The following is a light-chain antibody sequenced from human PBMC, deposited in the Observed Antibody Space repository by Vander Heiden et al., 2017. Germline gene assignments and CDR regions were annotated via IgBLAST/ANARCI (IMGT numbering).Light chain of an antibody. CDR2: GNS. Sequence: SLLTQPPSASGHPGQLVTLSCTRISSNIRAGSDVHWYQQLPGTAPNLLIYGNSNRPSGVPDRFSGSKSGTSASLAITGLQAEDEADYYCQSYDSSRSGVVFGGGTKLTVL. V-gene: IGLV1-40*01. CDR3: QSYDSSRSGVV. CDR1: SSNIRAGSD. J-gene: IGLJ2*01.